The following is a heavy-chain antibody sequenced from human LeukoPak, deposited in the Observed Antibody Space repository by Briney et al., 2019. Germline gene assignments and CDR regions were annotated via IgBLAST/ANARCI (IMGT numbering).Heavy chain of an antibody. CDR3: ARTAIYGDYLLYFDY. CDR2: IYYSGST. D-gene: IGHD4-17*01. Sequence: SETLSLTCSVSGGSIRRYYWSWIRQPPGKGLEWIGDIYYSGSTNYNPSLKSRVTIAVDTSKNQFSLKLSSVTAADTAVYYCARTAIYGDYLLYFDYWGQGTLVTVSS. J-gene: IGHJ4*02. V-gene: IGHV4-59*12. CDR1: GGSIRRYY.